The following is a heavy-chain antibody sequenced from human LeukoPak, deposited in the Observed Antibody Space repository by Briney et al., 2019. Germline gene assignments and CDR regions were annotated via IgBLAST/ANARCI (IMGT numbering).Heavy chain of an antibody. CDR3: ARGAGIYRPYYMDV. V-gene: IGHV1-18*01. J-gene: IGHJ6*03. CDR1: GYTFTSYG. D-gene: IGHD5-12*01. Sequence: ASVKVSCKASGYTFTSYGIGWVRQAPGQGLEWMGWISAYNGNTNYAQKLQGRVTVTTDTSTSIAYMELRSLRSDDTAVYYCARGAGIYRPYYMDVWGKGTTVTISS. CDR2: ISAYNGNT.